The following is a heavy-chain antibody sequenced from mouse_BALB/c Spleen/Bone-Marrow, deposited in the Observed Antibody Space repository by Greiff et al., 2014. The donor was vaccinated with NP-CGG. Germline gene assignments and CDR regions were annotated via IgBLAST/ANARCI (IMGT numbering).Heavy chain of an antibody. J-gene: IGHJ4*01. CDR2: IDPENGDT. V-gene: IGHV14-4*02. CDR3: NARDYRYEGYAMDY. Sequence: VQLQQSGAELVRSGASVKLSCTASGFNIKDYYMHWVKQRPEQGLEWIGWIDPENGDTEYAPKFQGKATMTADTSSNTAYLQLSSLTSEDPAGYFCNARDYRYEGYAMDYWGQGTSVT. CDR1: GFNIKDYY. D-gene: IGHD2-14*01.